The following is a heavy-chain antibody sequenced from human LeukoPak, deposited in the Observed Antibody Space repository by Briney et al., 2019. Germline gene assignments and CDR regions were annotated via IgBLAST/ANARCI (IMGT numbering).Heavy chain of an antibody. Sequence: GGSLRLSCAASGFTFSSYGMHWVRQAPGKGLEWVAVISYDGSNKYYADSVKGRFTISRDNSKNTLYLQMDSLRAEDTAVYYCAKDMAAAGIYYGMDVWGQGTTVTVSS. CDR1: GFTFSSYG. D-gene: IGHD6-13*01. J-gene: IGHJ6*02. V-gene: IGHV3-30*18. CDR2: ISYDGSNK. CDR3: AKDMAAAGIYYGMDV.